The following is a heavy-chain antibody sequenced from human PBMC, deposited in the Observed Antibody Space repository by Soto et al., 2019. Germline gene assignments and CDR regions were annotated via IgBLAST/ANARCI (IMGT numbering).Heavy chain of an antibody. CDR1: GYPFTTYD. Sequence: QVQLVQSGAEVKKPGASVKVSCKASGYPFTTYDISWVRQAAGQGLEWMGWINLNSGHTDYAQRFQGRVTMTGNTSLSTAYMELTSLSSEDTAVYYCARGRGWRDYWGQGTLVTVSS. D-gene: IGHD6-19*01. J-gene: IGHJ4*02. CDR2: INLNSGHT. CDR3: ARGRGWRDY. V-gene: IGHV1-8*01.